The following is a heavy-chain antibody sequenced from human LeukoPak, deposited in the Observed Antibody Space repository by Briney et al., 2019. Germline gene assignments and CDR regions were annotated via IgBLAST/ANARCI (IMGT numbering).Heavy chain of an antibody. J-gene: IGHJ6*02. CDR1: GFTFTSYG. CDR2: ISAYNGNT. Sequence: GASVKVSCMASGFTFTSYGISWVRQAPGQGLEWMGWISAYNGNTNYAQKLQGRVTMTTDTSTSTAYMELRSLRSDDTAVYYCARVPYYDILTGTPTHYYYYGMDVWGQGTTVTVSS. D-gene: IGHD3-9*01. CDR3: ARVPYYDILTGTPTHYYYYGMDV. V-gene: IGHV1-18*01.